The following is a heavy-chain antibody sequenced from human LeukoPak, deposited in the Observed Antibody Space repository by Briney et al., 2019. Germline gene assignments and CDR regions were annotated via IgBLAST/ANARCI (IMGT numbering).Heavy chain of an antibody. CDR3: ARRSGRYSEYYFDY. Sequence: PSETLSLTCTVSGGSISSYYWSWIRQPPGKGLEWIGYIYYSGSTNYNPSLKSRVTIFVDTSKNQFSLKLSSVTAADTAVYYCARRSGRYSEYYFDYWGQGTLVNVSS. V-gene: IGHV4-59*08. CDR2: IYYSGST. D-gene: IGHD1-26*01. J-gene: IGHJ4*02. CDR1: GGSISSYY.